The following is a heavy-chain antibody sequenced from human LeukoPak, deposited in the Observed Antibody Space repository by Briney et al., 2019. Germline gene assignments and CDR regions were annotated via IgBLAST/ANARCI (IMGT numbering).Heavy chain of an antibody. CDR2: INPNSGGT. Sequence: ASVKVSFKASGYTFTGYYMHWVRQAPGQGLEWMGWINPNSGGTNYAQKFQGRVTMTRDTSISTAYMELSRLRSDDTAVYYCARVRLNTVTTRYYYYGMDVWGQGTTVTVSS. CDR1: GYTFTGYY. J-gene: IGHJ6*02. CDR3: ARVRLNTVTTRYYYYGMDV. D-gene: IGHD4-17*01. V-gene: IGHV1-2*02.